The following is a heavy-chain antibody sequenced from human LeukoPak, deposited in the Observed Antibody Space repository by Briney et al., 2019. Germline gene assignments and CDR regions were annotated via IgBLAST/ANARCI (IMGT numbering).Heavy chain of an antibody. CDR3: AKASVGAYSIFDY. CDR1: GFTFDDYA. V-gene: IGHV3-9*01. J-gene: IGHJ4*02. CDR2: ISWNSGSI. Sequence: GRSLRLSCAASGFTFDDYAMHWVRQAPGKGLEWVSGISWNSGSIGYADSVKGRLTISRDNAKNSLYLQMNSLRAEDTALYYCAKASVGAYSIFDYWGQGTLVTVSS. D-gene: IGHD4-11*01.